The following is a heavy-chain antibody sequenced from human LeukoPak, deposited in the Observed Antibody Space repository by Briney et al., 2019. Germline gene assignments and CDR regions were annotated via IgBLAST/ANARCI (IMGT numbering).Heavy chain of an antibody. V-gene: IGHV3-7*05. Sequence: PGGSLRLSCAASGFTFSDSGMHWVRQAPGKGLEWVANIKEDGSETFYVDSVKGRFTISRDTAKNSLFLQMNSLRADDTAVYYCARTYGSGSFDYWGQGALVTVSS. CDR1: GFTFSDSG. J-gene: IGHJ4*02. D-gene: IGHD3-10*01. CDR3: ARTYGSGSFDY. CDR2: IKEDGSET.